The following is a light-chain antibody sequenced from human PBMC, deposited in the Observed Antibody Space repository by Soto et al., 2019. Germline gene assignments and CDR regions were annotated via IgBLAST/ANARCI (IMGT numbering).Light chain of an antibody. CDR2: KAS. V-gene: IGKV1-5*03. CDR3: QHYNSYSEA. CDR1: QTISSW. Sequence: DIQMTQSPSTLPASVGDRVTITCRASQTISSWLAWYQQKPGKAPKLLTYKASTLKSGVPSRFSGSGSGTEFTLTISSLQPDDFATYYCQHYNSYSEAFGQGTKVDIK. J-gene: IGKJ1*01.